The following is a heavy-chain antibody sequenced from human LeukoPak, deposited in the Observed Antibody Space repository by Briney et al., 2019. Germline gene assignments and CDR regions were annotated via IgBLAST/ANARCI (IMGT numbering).Heavy chain of an antibody. CDR1: GYSFTNYW. V-gene: IGHV5-51*01. Sequence: GESLKISCKGSGYSFTNYWIGWVRQMPGKGLEWMGVIYPGDSDTIYSPSFQGQVTISADKSIITAYLQWSSLKASDTAMYYCXXXXXXXYDSSGYDVAFDIWGQGTMVTVSS. D-gene: IGHD3-22*01. CDR3: XXXXXXXYDSSGYDVAFDI. J-gene: IGHJ3*02. CDR2: IYPGDSDT.